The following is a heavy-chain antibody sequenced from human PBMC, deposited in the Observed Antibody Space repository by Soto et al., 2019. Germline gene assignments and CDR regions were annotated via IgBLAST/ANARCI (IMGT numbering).Heavy chain of an antibody. CDR2: ISSDGNNK. CDR3: AKDVGSGSYYIDV. J-gene: IGHJ6*03. V-gene: IGHV3-30*18. D-gene: IGHD3-10*01. Sequence: QVQLVESGGGVLQPGRSPRLTCVASGFTFSSYGMHWVRQAPGKGLEWVAVISSDGNNKYNADSVKGRFTISRDNSKNTLYLQMNSLRAEDTAVYFCAKDVGSGSYYIDVWGQGTTVTVSS. CDR1: GFTFSSYG.